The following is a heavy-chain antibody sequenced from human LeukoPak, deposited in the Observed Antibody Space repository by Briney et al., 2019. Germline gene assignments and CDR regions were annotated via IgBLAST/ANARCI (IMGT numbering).Heavy chain of an antibody. V-gene: IGHV3-9*01. J-gene: IGHJ4*02. Sequence: GGPLRLSCAASGFTFDDYAMHWVRQAPGKGLEWVSGISWNSGSIGYADSVKGRFTISRDNAKNSLYLQMNSLRAEDTALYYCAKDIKGAGAGTGLDYWGQGTLVTVSS. D-gene: IGHD6-19*01. CDR1: GFTFDDYA. CDR3: AKDIKGAGAGTGLDY. CDR2: ISWNSGSI.